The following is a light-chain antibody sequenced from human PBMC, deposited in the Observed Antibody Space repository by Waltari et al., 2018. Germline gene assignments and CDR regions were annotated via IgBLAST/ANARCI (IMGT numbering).Light chain of an antibody. CDR3: CSYGDSVM. CDR1: SSNVRNPPF. J-gene: IGLJ3*02. Sequence: QSALTQPASVSGSPGQSITISCSGLSSNVRNPPFVSWYQHPPDEAPKLVIYEGSRRPSGVSDRFSGSKSGNTASLTISGLQAEDEADYYCCSYGDSVMFGGGTKLTVL. V-gene: IGLV2-23*01. CDR2: EGS.